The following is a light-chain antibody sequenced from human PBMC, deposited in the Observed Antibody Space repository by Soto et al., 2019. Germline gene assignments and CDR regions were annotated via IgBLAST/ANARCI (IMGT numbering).Light chain of an antibody. CDR3: QQYGSSPRIT. CDR2: GAS. CDR1: QSVSST. J-gene: IGKJ5*01. Sequence: EIVITQSPATLSVSPGERATLSCRASQSVSSTLAWYQQKPGQAPRLFIYGASSRATGIPDRFSGSGSGTHFTLTISRLEPEDFALYYCQQYGSSPRITFGQGTRLEIK. V-gene: IGKV3-20*01.